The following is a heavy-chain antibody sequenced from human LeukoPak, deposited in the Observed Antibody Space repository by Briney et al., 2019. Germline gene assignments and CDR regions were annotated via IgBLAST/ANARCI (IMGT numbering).Heavy chain of an antibody. Sequence: PSQTLSLTCTVSGGSISSTSYYWGWIRQPPGKGLEWIGSIYYSGSTYYNPSLKSRVTISVDTSKNQFSLKLTSVTAADTAVFYCARVEMATIVVDYWGQGTLVTVSS. V-gene: IGHV4-39*01. CDR1: GGSISSTSYY. CDR2: IYYSGST. J-gene: IGHJ4*02. D-gene: IGHD5-24*01. CDR3: ARVEMATIVVDY.